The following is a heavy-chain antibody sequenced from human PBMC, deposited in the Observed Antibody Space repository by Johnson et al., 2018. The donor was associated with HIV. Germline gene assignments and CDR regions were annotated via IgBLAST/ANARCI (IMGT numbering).Heavy chain of an antibody. J-gene: IGHJ3*02. CDR3: VRTLKYCSSTTCSDAFDI. V-gene: IGHV3-30*04. Sequence: QVQLVESGGGVVQPGRSLRLSCVASGFTFSSYAMHWVRQAPGKGLEWVAVISYDGSNKDYADSVKGRFYISRDNSKNTLYLQMNSLRAEDTAVYYCVRTLKYCSSTTCSDAFDIWGQGTMVTVSS. CDR1: GFTFSSYA. D-gene: IGHD2-2*01. CDR2: ISYDGSNK.